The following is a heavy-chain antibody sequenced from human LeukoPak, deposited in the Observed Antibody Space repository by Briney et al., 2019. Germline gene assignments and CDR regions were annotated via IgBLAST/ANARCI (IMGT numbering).Heavy chain of an antibody. Sequence: SETLSLTCAVYGGSFSGYYWSWIRQPPGKGLEWIGSIYYSGSTYYNPSLKSRVTISVDRSKNQFSLKLSSVTAADTAVYYCARIIAAGDTWFDPWGQGTLVTVSS. CDR2: IYYSGST. V-gene: IGHV4-34*01. J-gene: IGHJ5*02. D-gene: IGHD6-13*01. CDR3: ARIIAAGDTWFDP. CDR1: GGSFSGYY.